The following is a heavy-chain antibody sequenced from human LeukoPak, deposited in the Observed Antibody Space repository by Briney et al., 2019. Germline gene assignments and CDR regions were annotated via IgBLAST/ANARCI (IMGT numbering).Heavy chain of an antibody. Sequence: ASVKVSCKASGYTFTGYYMHWARQAPGQGLEWMGRINPNSGGTNYAQKFQGRVTMTRDTSISTAYMELSRLRSDDTAVYYCARAEAADYYDSSGYGGAYFDYWGQGTLVTVSS. D-gene: IGHD3-22*01. V-gene: IGHV1-2*06. J-gene: IGHJ4*02. CDR3: ARAEAADYYDSSGYGGAYFDY. CDR2: INPNSGGT. CDR1: GYTFTGYY.